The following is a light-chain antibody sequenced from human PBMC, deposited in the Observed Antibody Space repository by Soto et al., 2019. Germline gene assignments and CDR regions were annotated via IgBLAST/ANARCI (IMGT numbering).Light chain of an antibody. CDR2: GAS. J-gene: IGKJ4*01. V-gene: IGKV3-15*01. CDR1: QSVTNSY. Sequence: EIVMTQSPVTLSVSPGDRATLSCRASQSVTNSYLAWYQQKPGQAPRLLIFGASTRAAGIPARFSGSGSGTEFTLTISSLQSEDFAVYYCQQYSNWPLTFGGGTKVEIK. CDR3: QQYSNWPLT.